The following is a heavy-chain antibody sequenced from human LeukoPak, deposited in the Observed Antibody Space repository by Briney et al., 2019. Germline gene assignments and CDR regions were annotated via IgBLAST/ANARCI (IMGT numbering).Heavy chain of an antibody. CDR3: TTKVMRGNLGDDYDD. V-gene: IGHV3-30*03. D-gene: IGHD5-12*01. J-gene: IGHJ4*02. CDR2: ISIEGIDK. CDR1: GDTFRNYG. Sequence: GGSLRLSCSVSGDTFRNYGMLWVRQATGKGLEWVALISIEGIDKLYGASVKGRFTISRDDSKSTLYLQMNSLTAEDTAVYYCTTKVMRGNLGDDYDDWGQGTLVTVSS.